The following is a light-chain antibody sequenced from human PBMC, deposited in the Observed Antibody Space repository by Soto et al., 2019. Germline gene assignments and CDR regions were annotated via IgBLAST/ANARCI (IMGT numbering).Light chain of an antibody. CDR1: SGDVGSYNF. Sequence: QSALTQPASVSGSPGQSIAISCTGTSGDVGSYNFVSWYQQHPGKAPKLMIYDVSARPPGVSNRFSGSKSGNTASLTISGLQAEDEADYYCSSYTSTSPLVFGGGTKLTVL. J-gene: IGLJ2*01. V-gene: IGLV2-14*01. CDR3: SSYTSTSPLV. CDR2: DVS.